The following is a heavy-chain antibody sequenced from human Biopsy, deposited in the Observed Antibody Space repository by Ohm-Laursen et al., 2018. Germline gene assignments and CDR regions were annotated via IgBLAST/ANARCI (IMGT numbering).Heavy chain of an antibody. CDR3: ARDYQPTIITIHYYYYGMDV. CDR1: GGTFSNYG. D-gene: IGHD2-2*01. J-gene: IGHJ6*02. Sequence: GASVKVSCNVPGGTFSNYGVNWVRQAPGQGLEWMGWINPYNGDTNYAQKLQGRVTMTTDTSTSTAYMEPRSLRSDDTAVYYCARDYQPTIITIHYYYYGMDVWGQGTTVTVSS. CDR2: INPYNGDT. V-gene: IGHV1-18*01.